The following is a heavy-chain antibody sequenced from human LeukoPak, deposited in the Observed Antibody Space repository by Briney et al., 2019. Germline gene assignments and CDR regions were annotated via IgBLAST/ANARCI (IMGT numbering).Heavy chain of an antibody. V-gene: IGHV3-74*01. CDR3: VVGGSPGY. Sequence: GGSLRLSCAASGLAFSAYEMHWVRQAPRKGLVWVSRISTDGYTTDYADFVQGRFTVSRDNTKNTWSLEMNSLRAEDTAVYYCVVGGSPGYWGQGTLVTVSS. CDR2: ISTDGYTT. CDR1: GLAFSAYE. D-gene: IGHD2-15*01. J-gene: IGHJ4*02.